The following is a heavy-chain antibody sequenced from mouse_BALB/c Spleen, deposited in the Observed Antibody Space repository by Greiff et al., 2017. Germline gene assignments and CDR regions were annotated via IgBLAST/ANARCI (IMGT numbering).Heavy chain of an antibody. CDR3: ARQNYGNPYYFDY. CDR1: GFTFSSYA. Sequence: EVKLVESGGGLVKPGGSLKLSCAASGFTFSSYAMSWVRQTPEKRLEWVATISSGGSYTYYPDSVKGRFTISRDNAKNTLYLQMSSLRSEDTAMYYCARQNYGNPYYFDYWGQGTTLTVSS. D-gene: IGHD2-1*01. V-gene: IGHV5-9-3*01. CDR2: ISSGGSYT. J-gene: IGHJ2*01.